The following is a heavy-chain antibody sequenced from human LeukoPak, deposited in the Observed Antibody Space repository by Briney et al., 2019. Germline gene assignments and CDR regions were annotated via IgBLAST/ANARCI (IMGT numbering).Heavy chain of an antibody. CDR3: AGTPHRYGEDDDAFDI. J-gene: IGHJ3*02. Sequence: KPSETLSLTCAVYGGSFSSFYWTWIRQPPGKGLEWIGYIYYSGSTNYNPSLKSRVTISVDTSKNQFSLKLSSVTAADTAVYYCAGTPHRYGEDDDAFDIWGQGTMVTVSS. CDR1: GGSFSSFY. V-gene: IGHV4-59*01. D-gene: IGHD4-17*01. CDR2: IYYSGST.